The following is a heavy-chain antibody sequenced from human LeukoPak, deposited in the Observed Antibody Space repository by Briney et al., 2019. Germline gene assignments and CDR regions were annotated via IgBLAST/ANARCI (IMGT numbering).Heavy chain of an antibody. J-gene: IGHJ4*02. D-gene: IGHD1-1*01. CDR1: GFTFSSHA. CDR3: ASGIRERGFDY. V-gene: IGHV3-23*01. CDR2: ISDSGIST. Sequence: GGSLRLSCAASGFTFSSHAMSWVRQAPGKGLEWVSSISDSGISTYYADSVKGRFTISRDNAKNSLYLQMNSLRAEDTALYFCASGIRERGFDYWGQGTLVTVSS.